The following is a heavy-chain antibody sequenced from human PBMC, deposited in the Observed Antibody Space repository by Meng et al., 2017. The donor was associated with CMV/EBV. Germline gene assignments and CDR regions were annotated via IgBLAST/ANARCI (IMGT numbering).Heavy chain of an antibody. CDR2: ISSSSSYI. CDR1: GFTFSSYS. V-gene: IGHV3-21*01. J-gene: IGHJ4*02. CDR3: ARDDRIAARPPSFDY. Sequence: GESLKISCAASGFTFSSYSMNWVRQAPGKGLEWVSSISSSSSYIYYADSVKGRFTISRDYAKNSLYLQMNSLRAEDTAVYYCARDDRIAARPPSFDYWGQGTLVTVSS. D-gene: IGHD6-6*01.